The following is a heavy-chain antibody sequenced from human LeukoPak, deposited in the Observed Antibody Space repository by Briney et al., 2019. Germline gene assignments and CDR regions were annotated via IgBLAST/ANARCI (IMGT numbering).Heavy chain of an antibody. V-gene: IGHV4-61*02. CDR1: GGSISSGSYY. J-gene: IGHJ4*02. CDR2: IYTSGST. D-gene: IGHD1-7*01. Sequence: SETLSLTCTVSGGSISSGSYYWSWIRQPAGKGLEWIGRIYTSGSTNYNPSLKSRVTISVDTSKNQFSLKLSSVTAADTAMYYCARDHGTTGCIDYWGQGTLVTVSS. CDR3: ARDHGTTGCIDY.